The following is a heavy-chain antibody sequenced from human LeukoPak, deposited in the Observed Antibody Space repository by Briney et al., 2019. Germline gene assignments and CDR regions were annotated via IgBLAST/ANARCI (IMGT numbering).Heavy chain of an antibody. CDR1: GHTFTGYY. J-gene: IGHJ4*02. D-gene: IGHD6-19*01. Sequence: AGESLKISCKGSGHTFTGYYMHWVRQAPGQGLEWMGWINPNSGGTNYAQKFQGRVTMTRDTSISTAYMELSRLRSDDTAVYYCARDEDPYSSGWYVPEYWGQGTLVTVSS. CDR3: ARDEDPYSSGWYVPEY. V-gene: IGHV1-2*02. CDR2: INPNSGGT.